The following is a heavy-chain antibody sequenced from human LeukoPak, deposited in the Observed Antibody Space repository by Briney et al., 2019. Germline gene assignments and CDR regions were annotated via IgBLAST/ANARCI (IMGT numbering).Heavy chain of an antibody. CDR2: IFYSGNT. CDR1: GGSISIDYY. Sequence: SQTLSLTCTGSGGSISIDYYWGWVRQTPGKGPGLEWIGYIFYSGNTNYNASLRSRATISVDTSKNEFSLQLISVTAADTAIYFCARGRSNAFDVWGPGTVVTVSS. D-gene: IGHD5/OR15-5a*01. CDR3: ARGRSNAFDV. J-gene: IGHJ3*01. V-gene: IGHV4-30-4*01.